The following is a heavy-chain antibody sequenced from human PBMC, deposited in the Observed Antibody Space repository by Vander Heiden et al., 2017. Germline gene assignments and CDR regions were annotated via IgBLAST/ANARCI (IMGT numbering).Heavy chain of an antibody. CDR2: IWYDGSNK. D-gene: IGHD6-13*01. J-gene: IGHJ4*02. CDR3: ARDNAAGDSTFFDY. CDR1: GFPFSNYG. V-gene: IGHV3-33*01. Sequence: QVQLVESGGGRVQAGGSLTFSLGASGFPFSNYGMHWVRQAPGKGLEWMAVIWYDGSNKYYADSVKGRFTISRDNSKNTLYLQMSSLRAEDTAVYYCARDNAAGDSTFFDYWGQGTLVTVSS.